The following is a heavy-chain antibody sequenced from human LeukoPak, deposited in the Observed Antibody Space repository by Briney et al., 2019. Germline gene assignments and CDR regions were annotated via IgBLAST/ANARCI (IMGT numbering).Heavy chain of an antibody. D-gene: IGHD3-22*01. J-gene: IGHJ4*02. CDR1: GFTFSSYA. CDR2: ISGSGGST. V-gene: IGHV3-23*01. CDR3: AKDNYYDSSGYLYY. Sequence: EGSLRLSCAASGFTFSSYAMSWVRQAPGKGLEWVSAISGSGGSTYYADSVKGRFTISRDNSKNTLYLQMNSLRAEDTAVYYCAKDNYYDSSGYLYYWGQGTLVTVSS.